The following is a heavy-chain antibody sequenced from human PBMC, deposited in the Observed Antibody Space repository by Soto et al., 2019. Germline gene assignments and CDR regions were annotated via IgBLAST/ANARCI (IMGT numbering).Heavy chain of an antibody. CDR1: GFTFSDHY. Sequence: DVQLVESGGGLVQPGGSLRLSCAASGFTFSDHYMEWVRQAPGKGLEWVGRSRNKASDYTTEYAASVKGRFTLSTDDSKNLLYLHMNSLKTEDTAVYYCVRVNTYGREFNFDYWGQGTLVTVSS. CDR2: SRNKASDYTT. V-gene: IGHV3-72*01. D-gene: IGHD3-10*01. CDR3: VRVNTYGREFNFDY. J-gene: IGHJ4*02.